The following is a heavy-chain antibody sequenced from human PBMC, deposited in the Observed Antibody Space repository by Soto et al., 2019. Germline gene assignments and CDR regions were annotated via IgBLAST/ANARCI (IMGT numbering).Heavy chain of an antibody. V-gene: IGHV3-33*01. CDR3: VRVFATYYFDS. Sequence: QVQLVESGGSVVQPGRSLRLSCAVSGFTFSTYGMHWVRQAPGKGLEWVAVIWGDGSNKYHADSVKGRFTISRDNTKNILYLEMNSLSAEDTAVYYCVRVFATYYFDSWGQGTLVTVSS. CDR2: IWGDGSNK. CDR1: GFTFSTYG. D-gene: IGHD3-3*01. J-gene: IGHJ4*02.